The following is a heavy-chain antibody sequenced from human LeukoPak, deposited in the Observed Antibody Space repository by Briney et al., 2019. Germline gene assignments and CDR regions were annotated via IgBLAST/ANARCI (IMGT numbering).Heavy chain of an antibody. D-gene: IGHD5-18*01. CDR1: GFIFSSFA. V-gene: IGHV3-30-3*01. CDR2: ISYDGSNK. CDR3: ARLRGYSSGSQSGFNF. J-gene: IGHJ4*02. Sequence: GGSLRLSCAASGFIFSSFAMHWVRQAPGKGLEWVAVISYDGSNKYYADSVKGRFTISRDNSKNTLYLQMNSLRAEDTAVYCCARLRGYSSGSQSGFNFWGQGTLVTVSS.